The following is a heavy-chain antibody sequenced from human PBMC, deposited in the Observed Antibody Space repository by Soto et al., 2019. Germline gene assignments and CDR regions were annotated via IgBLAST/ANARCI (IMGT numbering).Heavy chain of an antibody. V-gene: IGHV4-31*03. J-gene: IGHJ4*02. CDR2: IYYGGST. Sequence: QVQLQESGPGLVKPSQTLSLTCTVSGGSISSGGYYWSWIRQHPGKGLEWIGYIYYGGSTSYNPSLMSRVTISVDTSKNQFSLKLSSVTAADTAVYYCARGGYCSGGSCYLLPYHWGQGTLVTVSS. CDR1: GGSISSGGYY. D-gene: IGHD2-15*01. CDR3: ARGGYCSGGSCYLLPYH.